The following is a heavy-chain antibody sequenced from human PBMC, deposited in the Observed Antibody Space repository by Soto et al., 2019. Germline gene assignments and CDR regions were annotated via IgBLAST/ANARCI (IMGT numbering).Heavy chain of an antibody. CDR2: IKTNGSNA. D-gene: IGHD2-2*01. V-gene: IGHV3-74*01. J-gene: IGHJ4*02. CDR3: ARGDCDTASCYFGGTH. CDR1: GFTFSNYW. Sequence: EVQLAESGGGLVQPGGSLRLSCAASGFTFSNYWMHWVRQAPGKGLVWVSRIKTNGSNATYADSVKGRFTISRDNAKNTLYLQMNSLRAEDTAVYYCARGDCDTASCYFGGTHWDQGTLVTVSS.